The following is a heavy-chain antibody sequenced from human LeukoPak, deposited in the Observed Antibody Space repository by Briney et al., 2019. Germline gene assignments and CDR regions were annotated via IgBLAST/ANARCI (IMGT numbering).Heavy chain of an antibody. CDR2: IRYDGSDK. V-gene: IGHV3-30*02. J-gene: IGHJ4*02. CDR1: GFTLSSYG. D-gene: IGHD3-22*01. Sequence: PGGSLRLSCAASGFTLSSYGMHWVRQAPGKGLEWVAFIRYDGSDKYYADSVKGRFTISKDNSKNTLYLQMNSLRAEDTAVNYCAKISYYDSSGPFDYWGQGTLVTVSS. CDR3: AKISYYDSSGPFDY.